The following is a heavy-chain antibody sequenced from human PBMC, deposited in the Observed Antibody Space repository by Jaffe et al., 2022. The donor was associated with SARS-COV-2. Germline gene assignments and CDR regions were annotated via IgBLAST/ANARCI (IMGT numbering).Heavy chain of an antibody. CDR2: ITSKAYGGTT. D-gene: IGHD5-12*01. Sequence: EVQLVESGGGLVQPGRSLRLSCAASGFTFGDNAMSWFRQAPGKGLEWVGFITSKAYGGTTEYAASVKGRFTISRDDSKSIAYLQLNSLKAEDTAVYYCTRGDGYPYYWGPGTLVTVSS. CDR3: TRGDGYPYY. J-gene: IGHJ4*02. V-gene: IGHV3-49*03. CDR1: GFTFGDNA.